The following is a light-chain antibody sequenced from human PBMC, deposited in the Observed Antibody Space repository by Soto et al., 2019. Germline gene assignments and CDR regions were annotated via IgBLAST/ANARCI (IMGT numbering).Light chain of an antibody. CDR1: QSISSW. CDR3: QQYSSYPYT. Sequence: DIQMTQSPSTLSASVGDRVTITCRASQSISSWLAWYQQKPGTAPKLLIYKASSLQSGVPSTFSGSGSGTEFTLTISSLQPDDFATYYCQQYSSYPYTFGQGTKLDI. V-gene: IGKV1-5*03. CDR2: KAS. J-gene: IGKJ2*01.